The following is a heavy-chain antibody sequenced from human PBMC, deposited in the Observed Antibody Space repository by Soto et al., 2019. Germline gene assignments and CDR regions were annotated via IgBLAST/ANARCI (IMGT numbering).Heavy chain of an antibody. CDR1: GGTFSTYI. Sequence: QVQLVQSGAELKKPGSSVKVSCKAPGGTFSTYIISWVRQAPGQGLEWMGRIIPIPDITDNAQKFQGRVTFSADKSTSTANMELSSLRSEDTSVYYCAGNRMTKRGDAFDLWGQGTMVTVSS. CDR3: AGNRMTKRGDAFDL. D-gene: IGHD4-17*01. V-gene: IGHV1-69*02. CDR2: IIPIPDIT. J-gene: IGHJ3*01.